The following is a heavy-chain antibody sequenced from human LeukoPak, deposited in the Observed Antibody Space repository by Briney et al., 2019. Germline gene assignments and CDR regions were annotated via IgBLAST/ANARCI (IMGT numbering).Heavy chain of an antibody. J-gene: IGHJ6*02. CDR1: GFIFRSHW. Sequence: PGGSLRLSCAASGFIFRSHWMTWVRQAPGQGLEWVANIKTDGSEKFYMDALKGRFTIPRDNAKSTMYLQMNSLRAEDTAVYYCVRFRRDYYYGLDVWGQGTTVTVSS. CDR3: VRFRRDYYYGLDV. CDR2: IKTDGSEK. V-gene: IGHV3-7*01.